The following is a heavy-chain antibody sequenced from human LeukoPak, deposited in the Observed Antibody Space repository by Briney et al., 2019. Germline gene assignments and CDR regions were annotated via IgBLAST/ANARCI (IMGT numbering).Heavy chain of an antibody. CDR2: MNPNSGNT. V-gene: IGHV1-8*03. Sequence: ASVKVSYKASGYTFTSYDINWVRQATGQGLEWMGWMNPNSGNTGYAQKFQGRVTITRNTSISTAYMELSSLRSEDTAVYYCARGRWQGHNRHDYSNYGIPRDGYWGQGTLVTVSS. CDR1: GYTFTSYD. J-gene: IGHJ4*02. CDR3: ARGRWQGHNRHDYSNYGIPRDGY. D-gene: IGHD4-11*01.